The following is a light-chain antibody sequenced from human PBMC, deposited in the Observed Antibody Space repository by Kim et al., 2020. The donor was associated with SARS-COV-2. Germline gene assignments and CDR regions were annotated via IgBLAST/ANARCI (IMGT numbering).Light chain of an antibody. Sequence: SYELTQPLSVSVALGQTARITCGGNNIGSKNVHWYQQNPGQAPVLVIYRDSNRPSGIPERFSGSNSGNTATLTISRAQAGDEADYYCQVWDSSTAAYVFGTGTKVTVL. CDR1: NIGSKN. CDR2: RDS. V-gene: IGLV3-9*01. CDR3: QVWDSSTAAYV. J-gene: IGLJ1*01.